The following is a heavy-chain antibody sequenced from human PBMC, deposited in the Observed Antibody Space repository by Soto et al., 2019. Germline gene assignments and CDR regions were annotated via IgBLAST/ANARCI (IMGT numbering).Heavy chain of an antibody. D-gene: IGHD6-13*01. J-gene: IGHJ5*02. CDR1: GYTFTSYG. Sequence: QVQLVQSGAEVKKPGASVKVSCKASGYTFTSYGISWVRQAPGQGLEWMGWISAYNGNTNYAQRLQGRVTMTTDTSTSTDYMELRSLRSDDTAVYYCASAPLSCSSWYPTPEYNWCDPWGQGTLVTVSS. V-gene: IGHV1-18*01. CDR2: ISAYNGNT. CDR3: ASAPLSCSSWYPTPEYNWCDP.